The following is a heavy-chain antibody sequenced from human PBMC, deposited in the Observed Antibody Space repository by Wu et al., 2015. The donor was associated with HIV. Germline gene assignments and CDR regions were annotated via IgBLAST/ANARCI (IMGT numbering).Heavy chain of an antibody. CDR2: INPYSGNT. V-gene: IGHV1-8*01. Sequence: QVQLVQSGAEVKKPGASVKVSCKASGYTFTTYDINWVRQATGQGLEWMGRINPYSGNTDYAQKFQGRVSMTRDTSISTAYMELSSLRSDDTALYYCARGGVRGLRLVDVWAEGTTVTVSS. J-gene: IGHJ6*02. CDR3: ARGGVRGLRLVDV. CDR1: GYTFTTYD. D-gene: IGHD3-10*01.